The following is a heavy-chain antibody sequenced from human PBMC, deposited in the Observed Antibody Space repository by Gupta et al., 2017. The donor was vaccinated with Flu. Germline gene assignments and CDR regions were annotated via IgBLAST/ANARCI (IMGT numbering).Heavy chain of an antibody. CDR2: IYYSGST. CDR1: GGSISSYY. J-gene: IGHJ4*02. Sequence: QVQLQESGPGLVKPSETLSLTCTVSGGSISSYYWSWIRQPPGKGLEWIGYIYYSGSTNYNPSLKSRVTISVDTYKNKFSLKVSSVSAADTAVYYCARAEYSSSWYDYWGQGNLVTVSS. CDR3: ARAEYSSSWYDY. V-gene: IGHV4-59*01. D-gene: IGHD6-13*01.